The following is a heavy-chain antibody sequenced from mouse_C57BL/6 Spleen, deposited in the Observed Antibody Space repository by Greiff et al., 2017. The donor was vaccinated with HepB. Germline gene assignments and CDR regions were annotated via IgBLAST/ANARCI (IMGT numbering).Heavy chain of an antibody. V-gene: IGHV1-20*01. CDR3: ARSGGITTVVDYFDY. Sequence: EVKLQQSGPELVKPGDSVKISCKASGYSFTGYFMNWVMQSHGKSLEWIGRINPYNGDTFYNQKFKGKATLTVDKSSSTAHMELRSLTSEDSAVYYCARSGGITTVVDYFDYWGQGTTLTVSS. CDR1: GYSFTGYF. J-gene: IGHJ2*01. D-gene: IGHD1-1*01. CDR2: INPYNGDT.